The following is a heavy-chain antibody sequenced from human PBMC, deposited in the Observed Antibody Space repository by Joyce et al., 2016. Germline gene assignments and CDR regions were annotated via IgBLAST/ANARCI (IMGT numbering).Heavy chain of an antibody. V-gene: IGHV1-46*01. CDR2: INPGGGGT. Sequence: QVQLVQSGAAVKKPGASVRVSCQASGYAFISYYVHWVRQAPGQGLDWKGIINPGGGGTNYAQKFLGRVTLNRDTSTNTVYLDLSSLRSEDTAIYYCARALVPAAAFDFWGQGTLVTVSS. D-gene: IGHD2-2*01. CDR3: ARALVPAAAFDF. CDR1: GYAFISYY. J-gene: IGHJ4*02.